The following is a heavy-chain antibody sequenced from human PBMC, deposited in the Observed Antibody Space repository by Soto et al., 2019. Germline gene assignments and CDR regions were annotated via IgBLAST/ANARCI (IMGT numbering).Heavy chain of an antibody. V-gene: IGHV4-30-4*01. CDR2: IYYSGST. CDR1: GGSISSGDYY. J-gene: IGHJ3*02. CDR3: ARKGWPDVFDI. Sequence: QVQLQESGPGLVKPSQTLSLTCTVSGGSISSGDYYWSWIRQPPGKGLEWIGYIYYSGSTYYKSSHKSQVIISTDTSKNQFSLKLSSVTAADTVVYYCARKGWPDVFDIWGQGAIMTFSS.